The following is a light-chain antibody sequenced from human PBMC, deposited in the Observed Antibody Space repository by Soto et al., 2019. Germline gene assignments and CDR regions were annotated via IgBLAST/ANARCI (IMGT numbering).Light chain of an antibody. J-gene: IGKJ1*01. Sequence: EIVMTQSPATLSVSPVESATLSCRASQSINRDLAWYQQKPGQAPRLLIYGASNRATGIPDRFSGSGSGTDFTLTISRLEPEDFAVYYCQQYGSSGTFGQGTKVDIK. CDR1: QSINRD. V-gene: IGKV3-20*01. CDR3: QQYGSSGT. CDR2: GAS.